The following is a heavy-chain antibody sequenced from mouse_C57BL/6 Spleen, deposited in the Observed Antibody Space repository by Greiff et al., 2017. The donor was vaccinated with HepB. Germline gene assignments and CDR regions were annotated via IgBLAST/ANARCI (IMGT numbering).Heavy chain of an antibody. D-gene: IGHD1-1*01. J-gene: IGHJ1*03. CDR2: IYPRSGNT. V-gene: IGHV1-81*01. CDR1: GYTFTSYG. Sequence: QVQLQQSGAELARPGASVKLSCKASGYTFTSYGISWVKQRTGQGLEWIGEIYPRSGNTYYNEKFKGKAKLTADKSSSTAYMELRSLTSEDSAVYFCARDYGSSYWYFDVWGTGTTVTVSS. CDR3: ARDYGSSYWYFDV.